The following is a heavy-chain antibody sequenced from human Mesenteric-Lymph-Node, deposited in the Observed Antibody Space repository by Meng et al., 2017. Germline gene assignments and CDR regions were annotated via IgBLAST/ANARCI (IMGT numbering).Heavy chain of an antibody. CDR1: GGSFSCYY. J-gene: IGHJ5*02. Sequence: QLQQWGAGLLKLSGTLPLTCAVYGGSFSCYYWTWIRQPPGKGLEWIGEINHSGSTNYNPSLKSRVTISVDTSKNQFSLKLSSVTAADTAVYYCARGFVKYTVTRVGNWFDPWGQGTLVTVSS. D-gene: IGHD4-17*01. CDR3: ARGFVKYTVTRVGNWFDP. V-gene: IGHV4-34*01. CDR2: INHSGST.